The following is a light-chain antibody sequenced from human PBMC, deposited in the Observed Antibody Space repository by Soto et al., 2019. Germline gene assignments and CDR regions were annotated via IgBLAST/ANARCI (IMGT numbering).Light chain of an antibody. CDR3: QQYNNWRT. CDR1: HSVSSN. CDR2: GAS. J-gene: IGKJ1*01. V-gene: IGKV3-15*01. Sequence: EIVLTQSPATLSVSPWETATLSCRASHSVSSNLAWYQQTPGQAPRLLIYGASTRATGIPARFSGSGSGTEFTLTISSLQSEDFAVYYCQQYNNWRTFGQGTKV.